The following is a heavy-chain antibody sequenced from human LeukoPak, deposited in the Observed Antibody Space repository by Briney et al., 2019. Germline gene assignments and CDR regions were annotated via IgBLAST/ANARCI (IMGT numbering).Heavy chain of an antibody. CDR2: IYTSGST. CDR3: ARHRGIAALHYYYGMDV. V-gene: IGHV4-61*02. D-gene: IGHD6-6*01. CDR1: GGSISSGSYY. J-gene: IGHJ6*02. Sequence: SETLSLTCTVSGGSISSGSYYWSWIRQPAGKGLEWIGRIYTSGSTNYNPSLKSRVTISVDTSKNQFSLKLSSVTAADTAVYYCARHRGIAALHYYYGMDVWGQGTTVTVSS.